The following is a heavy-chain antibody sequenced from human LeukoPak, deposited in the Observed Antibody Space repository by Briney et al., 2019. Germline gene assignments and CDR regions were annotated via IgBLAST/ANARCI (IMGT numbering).Heavy chain of an antibody. CDR2: ISSSSSYI. J-gene: IGHJ4*02. D-gene: IGHD3-9*01. Sequence: PGGSLRLSCAASGFAFSSYSMNWVRQAPGKGLEWVSSISSSSSYIYYADSVKGRFTISRDNAKNSLYLQMNSLRAEDTAVYYCAVKFDWLLSNDYWGQGTLVTVSS. CDR3: AVKFDWLLSNDY. CDR1: GFAFSSYS. V-gene: IGHV3-21*01.